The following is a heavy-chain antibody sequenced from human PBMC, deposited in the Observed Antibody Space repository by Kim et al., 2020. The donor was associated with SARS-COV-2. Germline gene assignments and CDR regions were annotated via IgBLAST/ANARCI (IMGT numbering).Heavy chain of an antibody. CDR1: GFTFSDYY. V-gene: IGHV3-11*01. J-gene: IGHJ6*02. Sequence: GGSLRLSCAASGFTFSDYYMSWIRQAPGKGLEWVSYISSSGSTIYYADSVKGRFTISRDNAKNSLYLQMNSLRAEDTAVYYCARETSSIAARPGGVWGQGTTVTVSS. CDR2: ISSSGSTI. D-gene: IGHD6-6*01. CDR3: ARETSSIAARPGGV.